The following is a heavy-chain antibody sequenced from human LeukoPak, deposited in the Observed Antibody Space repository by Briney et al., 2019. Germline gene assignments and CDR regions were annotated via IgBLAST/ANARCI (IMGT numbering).Heavy chain of an antibody. D-gene: IGHD6-19*01. CDR3: ARDTSSSGWYGFDY. J-gene: IGHJ4*02. V-gene: IGHV1-18*01. Sequence: ASVKVSCKASGYTFTSYGISWVRQAPGQGLEWMGWISAYNGNTNYAQKLQGRVTMTTDTSTSTAYMELRSLRSEDTAVYYCARDTSSSGWYGFDYWGQGTLVTVSS. CDR2: ISAYNGNT. CDR1: GYTFTSYG.